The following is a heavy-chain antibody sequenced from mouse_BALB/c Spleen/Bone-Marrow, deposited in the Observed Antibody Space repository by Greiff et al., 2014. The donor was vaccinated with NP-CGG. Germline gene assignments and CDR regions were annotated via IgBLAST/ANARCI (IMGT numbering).Heavy chain of an antibody. V-gene: IGHV3-5*02. J-gene: IGHJ2*01. CDR1: GISITTGNYR. D-gene: IGHD2-1*01. CDR3: ARFYGNYFDY. Sequence: VQLKQSGPGLVKPSQTVSLTCTVTGISITTGNYRWSWIRQFPGNKLEWIGYIYYSGTITYNPSLTGRTTITRDTSKNQFFLEMNSLTAEDTATYYCARFYGNYFDYWGQGTTLTVSS. CDR2: IYYSGTI.